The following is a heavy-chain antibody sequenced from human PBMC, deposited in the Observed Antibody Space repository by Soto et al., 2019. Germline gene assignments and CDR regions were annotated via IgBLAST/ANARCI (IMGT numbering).Heavy chain of an antibody. J-gene: IGHJ3*02. Sequence: PGGSLRLSCAASGFTFSSYAMSWVRQAPGKGLEWVSAISGSGGSTYYADSVKGRFTISRDNSKNTLYLQMNSLRAEDTAVYYCAKIDRGGRVIAVVPAADDALAIWGQGTMVTVSS. CDR3: AKIDRGGRVIAVVPAADDALAI. CDR2: ISGSGGST. CDR1: GFTFSSYA. D-gene: IGHD2-2*01. V-gene: IGHV3-23*01.